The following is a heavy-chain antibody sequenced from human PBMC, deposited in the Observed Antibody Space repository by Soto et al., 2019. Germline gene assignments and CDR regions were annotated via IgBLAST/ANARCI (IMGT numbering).Heavy chain of an antibody. CDR1: GDCISRCS. V-gene: IGHV4-59*12. Sequence: SEPLSLTCPVSGDCISRCSSSWIRQPPGKGLEWIGYIYYSGSTNYNPSLKSRVTISVDTSKNQFSLKLSSVTASDTAMYYCATGTYDRGAIFDYWGQGTLVTVS. D-gene: IGHD3-16*01. CDR2: IYYSGST. J-gene: IGHJ4*02. CDR3: ATGTYDRGAIFDY.